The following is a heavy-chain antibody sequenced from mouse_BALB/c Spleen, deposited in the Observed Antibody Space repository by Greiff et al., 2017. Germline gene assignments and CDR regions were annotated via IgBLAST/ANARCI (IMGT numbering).Heavy chain of an antibody. J-gene: IGHJ2*01. V-gene: IGHV1-82*01. CDR3: ARGNPSHY. Sequence: QVQLQQSGPELVKPGASVKISCKASGYAFSSSWMNWVKQRPGQGLEWIGRIYPGDGDTNYNGKFKGKATLTADKSSSTAYMQLSSLTSVDSAVYYCARGNPSHYWGQGTTLTVSS. CDR2: IYPGDGDT. CDR1: GYAFSSSW. D-gene: IGHD2-1*01.